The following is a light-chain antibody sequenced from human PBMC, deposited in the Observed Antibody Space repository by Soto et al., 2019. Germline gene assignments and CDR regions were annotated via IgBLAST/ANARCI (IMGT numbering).Light chain of an antibody. Sequence: QSALTQPASVSGSPGQSITISCAGTMRDVGAYNLVSWYQQHPGRAPKLVIYKVSDRPSGVSTRFSASKSGNTASLTISGLQAEDEADYYCSSYSTTTTPQWVFGGGTQLTVL. V-gene: IGLV2-14*01. CDR1: MRDVGAYNL. CDR2: KVS. CDR3: SSYSTTTTPQWV. J-gene: IGLJ3*02.